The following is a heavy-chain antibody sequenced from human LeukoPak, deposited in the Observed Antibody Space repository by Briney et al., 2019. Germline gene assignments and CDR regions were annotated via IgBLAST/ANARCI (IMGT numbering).Heavy chain of an antibody. CDR3: SKRKGWYGEGYFDY. Sequence: PGGSLRLSCAASGFAVSGNYMSWVRQAPGKGLEWVSVINSDGRTYYADSVKSRFTISRDISKKTLFLQMTNLRAEDTAVYYCSKRKGWYGEGYFDYWGQGTLVTVSS. V-gene: IGHV3-53*01. CDR2: INSDGRT. CDR1: GFAVSGNY. D-gene: IGHD3-10*01. J-gene: IGHJ4*02.